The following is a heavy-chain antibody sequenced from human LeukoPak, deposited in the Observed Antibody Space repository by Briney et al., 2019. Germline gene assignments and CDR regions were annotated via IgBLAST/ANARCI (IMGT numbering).Heavy chain of an antibody. CDR1: GDSVSSNSAA. Sequence: SQTLSLTCAISGDSVSSNSAAWNWIRQSPSRGLEWLGRTYYRSKWYNDYAVSVKSRITINPDTSKNQFSLQLNSVTPEDTAVYYCARSYGSGSYYKGRPYYYGMDVWGQGTTVTVSS. CDR2: TYYRSKWYN. J-gene: IGHJ6*02. V-gene: IGHV6-1*01. CDR3: ARSYGSGSYYKGRPYYYGMDV. D-gene: IGHD3-10*01.